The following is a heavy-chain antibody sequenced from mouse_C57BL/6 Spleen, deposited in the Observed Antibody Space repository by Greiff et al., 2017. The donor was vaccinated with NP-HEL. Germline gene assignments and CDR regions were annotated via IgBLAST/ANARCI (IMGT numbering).Heavy chain of an antibody. CDR2: INYDGSST. Sequence: DVKLVESEGGLVQPGSSMKLSCTASGFTFSDYYMAWVRQVPEKGLEWVANINYDGSSTYYLDSLKSRFIISRDNAKNILYLQMSSLKSEDTATYYCARGGARYWYFDVWGTGTTVTVSS. J-gene: IGHJ1*03. V-gene: IGHV5-16*01. CDR1: GFTFSDYY. CDR3: ARGGARYWYFDV.